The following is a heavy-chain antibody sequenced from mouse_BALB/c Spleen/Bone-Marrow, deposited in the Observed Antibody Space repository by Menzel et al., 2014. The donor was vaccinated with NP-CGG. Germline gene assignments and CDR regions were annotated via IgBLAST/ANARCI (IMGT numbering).Heavy chain of an antibody. D-gene: IGHD1-1*01. V-gene: IGHV14-3*02. CDR3: ARWDYYGSSYRYFDV. CDR1: GFNIKDTY. CDR2: IDPENGNT. Sequence: EVKLLESGAELVKPGASVKLSCTASGFNIKDTYMHWVKQRPEQGLEWIGWIDPENGNTIYDPKFQGKATITADTSSNTAYLQLSSLTSEDTAVYYCARWDYYGSSYRYFDVWGRRDHGHRLL. J-gene: IGHJ1*01.